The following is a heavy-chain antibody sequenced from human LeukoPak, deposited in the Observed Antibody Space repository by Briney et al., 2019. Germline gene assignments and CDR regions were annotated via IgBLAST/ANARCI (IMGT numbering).Heavy chain of an antibody. CDR2: IIPIFGTA. D-gene: IGHD1-26*01. Sequence: ASVKVSCKASGGTFSSYAISWARQAPGQGLEWMGGIIPIFGTANYAQKCQGRVTITTDESTSTAYMELSSLRSEDTAVYYCAREPGKVGARGYFDYWGQGTLVTVSS. J-gene: IGHJ4*02. CDR3: AREPGKVGARGYFDY. V-gene: IGHV1-69*05. CDR1: GGTFSSYA.